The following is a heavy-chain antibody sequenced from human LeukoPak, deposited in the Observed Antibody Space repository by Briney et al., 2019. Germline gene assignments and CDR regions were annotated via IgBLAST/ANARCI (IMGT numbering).Heavy chain of an antibody. CDR1: GYTFTSYG. CDR2: ISAFNGNT. D-gene: IGHD4-17*01. CDR3: ARDGGAWIDDYGEPSHDY. V-gene: IGHV1-18*01. Sequence: GASVKVSCKASGYTFTSYGISWVRQAPGQGLEGMGWISAFNGNTNYAQKLQGRVTMTTDTSTSTAYMELRSLRSDDAAVYYCARDGGAWIDDYGEPSHDYWGQGTLVTVSS. J-gene: IGHJ4*02.